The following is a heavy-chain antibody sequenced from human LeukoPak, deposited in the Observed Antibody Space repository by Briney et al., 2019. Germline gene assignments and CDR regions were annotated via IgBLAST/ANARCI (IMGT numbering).Heavy chain of an antibody. Sequence: PGRSLRLSCAASGFTFSSYAMHWVRQAPGKGLEWVAVISYDGSNKYYADSVKGRFTISRDNSKNTLYLQMNSLRAEDTAVYYCARAMTTVINSFDYWGQGTLVTVSS. CDR2: ISYDGSNK. D-gene: IGHD4-11*01. CDR1: GFTFSSYA. V-gene: IGHV3-30-3*01. CDR3: ARAMTTVINSFDY. J-gene: IGHJ4*02.